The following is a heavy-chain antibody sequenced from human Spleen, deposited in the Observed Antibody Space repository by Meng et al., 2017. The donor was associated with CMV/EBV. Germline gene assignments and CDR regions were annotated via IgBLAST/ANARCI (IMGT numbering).Heavy chain of an antibody. Sequence: TVSGGSISSGGYYWSWIRQHPGKGLEWIGYIYYSGSTNHNPSLKSRVTMSVDTSKNQFSLNLSSVTAADTAVYFCARQDYQWLLFDYWGQGTLVTVSS. CDR3: ARQDYQWLLFDY. CDR2: IYYSGST. V-gene: IGHV4-31*02. D-gene: IGHD5-12*01. CDR1: GGSISSGGYY. J-gene: IGHJ4*02.